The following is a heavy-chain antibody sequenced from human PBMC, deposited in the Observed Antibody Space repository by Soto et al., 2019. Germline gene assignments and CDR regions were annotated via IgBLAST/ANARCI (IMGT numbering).Heavy chain of an antibody. CDR2: IIPIFGTA. CDR3: AREYRGYSYGLSLYFDY. V-gene: IGHV1-69*13. Sequence: ASVKVSCKASGGTFSSYAISWVRQAPGQGLEWMGGIIPIFGTANYAQKFQGRVTITADESTSTAYMELSSLRSEDTAVYYCAREYRGYSYGLSLYFDYWGQGTLVTVSS. CDR1: GGTFSSYA. D-gene: IGHD5-18*01. J-gene: IGHJ4*02.